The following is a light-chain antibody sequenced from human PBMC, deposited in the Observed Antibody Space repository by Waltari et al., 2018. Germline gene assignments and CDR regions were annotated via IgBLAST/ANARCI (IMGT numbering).Light chain of an antibody. CDR2: GAS. CDR3: QQSYSTLPFT. J-gene: IGKJ3*01. CDR1: QSISNH. V-gene: IGKV1-39*01. Sequence: DIQMTQSPSSLSASVGDRVTITCRASQSISNHLNWYQQKPGEAPKLLIYGASRLQSWVPSRFSGSGSGTDFALTISSLQPEDFATYYCQQSYSTLPFTFGPGTKVDFK.